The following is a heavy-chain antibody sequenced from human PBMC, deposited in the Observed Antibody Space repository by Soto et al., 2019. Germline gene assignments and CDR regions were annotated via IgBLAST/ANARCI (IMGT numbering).Heavy chain of an antibody. CDR1: GGSFSCYY. CDR2: INHSGST. CDR3: ARGSPFIHTVTGTYYYYSGMDV. D-gene: IGHD4-17*01. Sequence: SETLSLTCAVYGGSFSCYYWSWIRQPPGKGLEWIGEINHSGSTNYNSSLKSRVTISVDTSKNQFSLKLSSVTAADTAVYYCARGSPFIHTVTGTYYYYSGMDVWGRGTTVAVSS. J-gene: IGHJ6*02. V-gene: IGHV4-34*01.